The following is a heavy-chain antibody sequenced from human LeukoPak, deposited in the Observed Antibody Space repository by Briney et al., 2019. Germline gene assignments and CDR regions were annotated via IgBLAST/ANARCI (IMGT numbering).Heavy chain of an antibody. J-gene: IGHJ6*03. V-gene: IGHV1-2*02. D-gene: IGHD1-26*01. CDR3: ARDVRGAXXXXDXYMXV. Sequence: ASVKVSCKASGYTFSGYFMHWVRQAPGQGLEWMGWINPNSGGTNYAPKFQGRVTMTRDTSISTVYMDMSSLRSDDTALFYCARDVRGAXXXXDXYMXVWGKGTT. CDR1: GYTFSGYF. CDR2: INPNSGGT.